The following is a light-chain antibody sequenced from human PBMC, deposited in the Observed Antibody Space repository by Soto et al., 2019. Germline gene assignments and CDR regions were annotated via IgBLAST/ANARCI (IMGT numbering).Light chain of an antibody. CDR2: KET. V-gene: IGKV1-5*03. J-gene: IGKJ4*01. CDR1: QSISSW. CDR3: QQYDEYPLT. Sequence: DFRMTQSPSTLSASVGDRVTITCRASQSISSWLAWYQHKPGKAPKFLIYKETILESEVPSRFSGSVSGTQFTLTINNLQPDDSATYYCQQYDEYPLTFGGGTNVEIK.